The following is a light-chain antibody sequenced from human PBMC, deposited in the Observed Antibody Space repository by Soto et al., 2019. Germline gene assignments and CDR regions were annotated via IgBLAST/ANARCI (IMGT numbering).Light chain of an antibody. J-gene: IGKJ4*01. CDR3: QRYGSDAPELC. CDR2: GSS. V-gene: IGKV3-20*01. Sequence: EIVLTQSPGTLSLSPGERATLSCRASQSVSSSYLAWYQQKPGQAPRLLIYGSSSRATGIPDRFSGSGSGAGFSLTISRLELEYFAAYYCQRYGSDAPELCFGGGMKVETK. CDR1: QSVSSSY.